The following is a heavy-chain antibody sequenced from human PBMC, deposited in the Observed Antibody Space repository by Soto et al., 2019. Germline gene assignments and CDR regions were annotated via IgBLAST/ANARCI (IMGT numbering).Heavy chain of an antibody. Sequence: XSVKRSYKASGYCFTNNDVSWVRQASGQGLEWMGWMNPGSGDTGYAQKFQGRVTMTRDISIATAYMELSSLRSDDTAIYYCARTAKFGSLNWFDPWGQGTLVTVSS. J-gene: IGHJ5*02. V-gene: IGHV1-8*01. CDR3: ARTAKFGSLNWFDP. CDR2: MNPGSGDT. D-gene: IGHD3-10*01. CDR1: GYCFTNND.